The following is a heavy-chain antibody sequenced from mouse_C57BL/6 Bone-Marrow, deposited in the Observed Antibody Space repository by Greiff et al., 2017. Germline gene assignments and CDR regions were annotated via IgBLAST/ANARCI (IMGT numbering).Heavy chain of an antibody. J-gene: IGHJ2*01. Sequence: DVQLQESGPGLVKPSQSLSLTCSVTGYSITSGYYWNWIRQFPGNKLEWMGYISYDGSNNYNPSLKNRISITRDTSKNQFFLKLNSVTTEDTATYYCARDGTGGYFDYWGQGTTLTVSS. CDR1: GYSITSGYY. D-gene: IGHD4-1*01. CDR2: ISYDGSN. CDR3: ARDGTGGYFDY. V-gene: IGHV3-6*01.